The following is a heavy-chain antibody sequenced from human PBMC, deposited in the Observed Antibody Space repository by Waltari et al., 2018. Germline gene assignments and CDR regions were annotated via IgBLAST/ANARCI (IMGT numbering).Heavy chain of an antibody. J-gene: IGHJ6*02. CDR1: GFTFTSSA. CDR2: IVVGSGNT. V-gene: IGHV1-58*01. D-gene: IGHD3-16*01. CDR3: AADLGYDYVWGSYTPGMDV. Sequence: QMQLVQSGPEVKKPGTSVKVSCKASGFTFTSSAVQWVRQARGQRLEWIGWIVVGSGNTNYAQKFQVRVTITRDMSTSTAYMGLSSLRSEDTAVYYCAADLGYDYVWGSYTPGMDVWGQGTTVTVSS.